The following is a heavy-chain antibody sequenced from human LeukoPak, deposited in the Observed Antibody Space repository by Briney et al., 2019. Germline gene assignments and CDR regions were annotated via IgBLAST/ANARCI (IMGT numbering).Heavy chain of an antibody. CDR2: IKQDGSEK. J-gene: IGHJ4*02. Sequence: GGSLRLSCAASGFTFSNAWMSWVRQAPGKGLEWVANIKQDGSEKYYVDSVKGRFTISRDIAKNSLYLQMNSLRAEDTALYYCAKNHRDAGDYWGQGTLVTVSS. V-gene: IGHV3-7*01. CDR3: AKNHRDAGDY. D-gene: IGHD2-2*01. CDR1: GFTFSNAW.